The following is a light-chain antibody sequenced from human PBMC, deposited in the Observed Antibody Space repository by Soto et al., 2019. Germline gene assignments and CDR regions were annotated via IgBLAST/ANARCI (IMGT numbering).Light chain of an antibody. CDR2: EVN. CDR1: SSDIGGHNY. CDR3: VAYTTSRPL. Sequence: QSALAQPASVSASPGQSLTISCTGTSSDIGGHNYVSWYQHHPDKAPKLIIFEVNVRPSGVSSRFYGSKSGNTASLTISGLQPDDEADYYCVAYTTSRPLFGTGTKLTVL. J-gene: IGLJ1*01. V-gene: IGLV2-14*01.